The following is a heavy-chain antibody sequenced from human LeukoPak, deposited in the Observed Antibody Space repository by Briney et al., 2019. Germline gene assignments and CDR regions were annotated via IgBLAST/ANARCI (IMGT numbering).Heavy chain of an antibody. Sequence: ASVKVSCKASGYTFTGYYMHWLRQAPGQGLEWMGRINPNSGGTNYAQKFQGRVTMTRDTSISTAYMELSRLRSDDTAVYYCASLSTPTIFGVVNFDYWGQGTLGTVSS. V-gene: IGHV1-2*06. D-gene: IGHD3-3*01. CDR1: GYTFTGYY. J-gene: IGHJ4*02. CDR2: INPNSGGT. CDR3: ASLSTPTIFGVVNFDY.